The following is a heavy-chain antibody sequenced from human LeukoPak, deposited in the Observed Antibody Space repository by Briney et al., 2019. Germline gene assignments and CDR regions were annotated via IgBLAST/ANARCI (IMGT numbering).Heavy chain of an antibody. CDR2: IYYSGST. J-gene: IGHJ4*02. D-gene: IGHD3-16*02. V-gene: IGHV4-39*01. Sequence: SETLSLTCTVSGGSISSSSYYWGWIRQPPGKGLEWIGSIYYSGSTYYNPSLKSRVTISVDTSKNQFSLKLSSVTAADTAVYYCARQEDDYVWGSYRSLPDYWGQGTLVTVSS. CDR1: GGSISSSSYY. CDR3: ARQEDDYVWGSYRSLPDY.